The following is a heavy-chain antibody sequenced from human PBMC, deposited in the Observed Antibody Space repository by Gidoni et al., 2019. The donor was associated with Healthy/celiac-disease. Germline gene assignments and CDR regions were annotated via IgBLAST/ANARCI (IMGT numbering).Heavy chain of an antibody. J-gene: IGHJ4*02. CDR2: IWYDGSNK. CDR1: GFTFSSYG. D-gene: IGHD5-12*01. CDR3: ARDQGSGYDPRPLDY. Sequence: QVQLVESGGGVVQPGRSLRLSCAASGFTFSSYGMHWVRQAPGKGLEWVAVIWYDGSNKYYADSVKGRFTISRDNSKNTLYLQMNSLRAEDTAVYYCARDQGSGYDPRPLDYWGQGTLVTVSS. V-gene: IGHV3-33*01.